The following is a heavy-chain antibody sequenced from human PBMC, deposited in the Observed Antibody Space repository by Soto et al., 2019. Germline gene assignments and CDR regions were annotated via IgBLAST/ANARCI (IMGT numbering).Heavy chain of an antibody. CDR2: TYYRSKWYN. CDR1: GDSVSSNSAA. D-gene: IGHD6-6*01. CDR3: ARDQQLVGLYYYYGMDV. V-gene: IGHV6-1*01. J-gene: IGHJ6*02. Sequence: SQTLSLTCAISGDSVSSNSAAWNWIRQSPSRGLEWLGRTYYRSKWYNDYAVSVKSRITINPDTSKNQFSLQLNSVTPEDTAVYYCARDQQLVGLYYYYGMDVWGQGTTVTVSS.